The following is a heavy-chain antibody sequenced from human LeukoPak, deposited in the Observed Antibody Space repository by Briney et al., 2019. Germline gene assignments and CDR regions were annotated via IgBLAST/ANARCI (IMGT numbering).Heavy chain of an antibody. Sequence: PSETLSLTCTVSGGSINSGGYYWSWIRQHPGKGLEWIGYVYYSGSTYYNPSLKSRLTISVDTSKNQFSLKLSSVTAADTAVYYCAREYNYGIDYWGQGTLVTVSS. CDR1: GGSINSGGYY. CDR2: VYYSGST. CDR3: AREYNYGIDY. J-gene: IGHJ4*02. D-gene: IGHD5-18*01. V-gene: IGHV4-31*03.